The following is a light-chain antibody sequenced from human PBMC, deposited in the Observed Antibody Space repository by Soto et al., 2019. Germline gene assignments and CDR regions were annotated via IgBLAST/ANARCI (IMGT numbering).Light chain of an antibody. CDR3: QQRSNWPRIT. J-gene: IGKJ5*01. CDR1: QFLSSY. V-gene: IGKV3-11*01. CDR2: DTS. Sequence: VVLTQSPATLYLAPGERATLSCRASQFLSSYLAWYQQKPGQPPRLLIYDTSNRATGIPARFSGSGSGTDFTLTISSLEPEDFAVYYCQQRSNWPRITFGQGTRLEI.